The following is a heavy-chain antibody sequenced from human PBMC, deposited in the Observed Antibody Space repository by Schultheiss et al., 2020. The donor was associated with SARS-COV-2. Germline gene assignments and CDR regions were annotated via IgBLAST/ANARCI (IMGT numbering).Heavy chain of an antibody. D-gene: IGHD2-2*01. CDR1: GYTFTSYG. J-gene: IGHJ6*02. Sequence: SVKVSCKASGYTFTSYGISWVRQATGQGLEWMGGIIPIFGTANYAQKFQGRVTITADESTSTAYMELSSLRAEDTAVYYCVKGLRGYCSSTSCYFHIYDYYYYGMDVWGQGTTVTVSS. CDR3: VKGLRGYCSSTSCYFHIYDYYYYGMDV. V-gene: IGHV1-69*13. CDR2: IIPIFGTA.